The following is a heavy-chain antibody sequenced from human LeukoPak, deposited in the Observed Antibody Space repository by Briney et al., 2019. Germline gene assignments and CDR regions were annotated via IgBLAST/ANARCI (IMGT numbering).Heavy chain of an antibody. D-gene: IGHD2-2*01. V-gene: IGHV4-34*01. CDR3: ARRPRYCSSTSCSPPNFDY. CDR2: INHSGST. J-gene: IGHJ4*02. Sequence: PSETLSLTCAVYGGSFSGYYWSWIRQPPGKGLEWIGEINHSGSTNYNPSLKSRVTISVDTSKNQFSLKLSSVTAADTAVYYCARRPRYCSSTSCSPPNFDYWGQGTLVTVSS. CDR1: GGSFSGYY.